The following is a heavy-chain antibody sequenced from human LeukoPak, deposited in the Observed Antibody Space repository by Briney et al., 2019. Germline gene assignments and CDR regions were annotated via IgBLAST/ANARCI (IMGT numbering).Heavy chain of an antibody. CDR2: IYYSGST. Sequence: SETLSLTCTVSGGSISSSSYYWGWIRQPPGTGLEWIGSIYYSGSTYYNPSLKSRVTISVDTSKNQFSLKLSSVTAADTAVYYCARLPEDYGDYADDYWGQGTLVTVSS. V-gene: IGHV4-39*01. CDR1: GGSISSSSYY. J-gene: IGHJ4*02. D-gene: IGHD4-17*01. CDR3: ARLPEDYGDYADDY.